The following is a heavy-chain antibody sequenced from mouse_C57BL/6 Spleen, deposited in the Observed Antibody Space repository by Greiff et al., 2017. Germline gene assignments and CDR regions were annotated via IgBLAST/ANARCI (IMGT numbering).Heavy chain of an antibody. V-gene: IGHV5-16*01. Sequence: EVMLVESEGGLVQPGSSMKLSCTASGFTFSDYYMAWVRQVPEKGLEWVANINYDGSSTYYLDSLKSRFIISRDNAKNILYLQMSSLKSEDTATXYCAREGDYDGPYYAMDYWGQGTSVTVSS. CDR1: GFTFSDYY. CDR2: INYDGSST. J-gene: IGHJ4*01. D-gene: IGHD2-4*01. CDR3: AREGDYDGPYYAMDY.